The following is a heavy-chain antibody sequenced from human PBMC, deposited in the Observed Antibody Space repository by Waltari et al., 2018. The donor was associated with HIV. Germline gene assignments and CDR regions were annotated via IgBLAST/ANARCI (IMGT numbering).Heavy chain of an antibody. Sequence: QVQLVQSGAEVKKPGASVKVSCKASGYTFTSYAMHWVRQAPGQRLEWMGWINAGNGNTKYSQKFQGRVTITRDTSASTAYMELSSLRSEDTAVYYCARVGTTMVQGVIMGRNAFDIWGQGTMVTVSS. CDR1: GYTFTSYA. CDR3: ARVGTTMVQGVIMGRNAFDI. CDR2: INAGNGNT. J-gene: IGHJ3*02. V-gene: IGHV1-3*01. D-gene: IGHD3-10*01.